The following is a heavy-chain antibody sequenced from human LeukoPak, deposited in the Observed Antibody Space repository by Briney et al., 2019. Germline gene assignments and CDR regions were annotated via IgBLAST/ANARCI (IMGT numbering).Heavy chain of an antibody. CDR2: ISAYNGNT. J-gene: IGHJ4*02. CDR1: GYTFTSYG. V-gene: IGHV1-18*01. D-gene: IGHD2-2*01. CDR3: ARSYCSSISCRFDY. Sequence: ASVKVSCKASGYTFTSYGISWVRQAPGQGLEWMGWISAYNGNTNYAQKLQGRVTMTTDTSTSTAYMELRSLRSDDTAMYYCARSYCSSISCRFDYWGQGTLVTVSS.